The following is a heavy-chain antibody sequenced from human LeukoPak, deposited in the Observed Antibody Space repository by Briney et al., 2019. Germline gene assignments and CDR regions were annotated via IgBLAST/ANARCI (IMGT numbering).Heavy chain of an antibody. CDR1: GGSISSGSYY. J-gene: IGHJ5*02. D-gene: IGHD3-3*01. Sequence: SETLSLTCTASGGSISSGSYYWSWIRQPAGKGLEWIGRIYTSGSTNYNPSLKSRVAISVDTSKNQFSLKLSSVTAADTAVYYCARAHYDFWSGYGGNWFDPWGQGTLVTVSS. CDR2: IYTSGST. CDR3: ARAHYDFWSGYGGNWFDP. V-gene: IGHV4-61*02.